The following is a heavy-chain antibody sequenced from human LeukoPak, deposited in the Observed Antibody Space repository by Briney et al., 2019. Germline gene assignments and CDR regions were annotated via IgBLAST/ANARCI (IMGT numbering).Heavy chain of an antibody. CDR1: GFTFNTYS. CDR3: ARDFENYYGMDV. J-gene: IGHJ6*02. D-gene: IGHD3-9*01. Sequence: PGGSLRLSCAASGFTFNTYSMNWVRQAPGKGLEWVSVIYSGGSTYYADSVKGRFTISRDNSKNTLYLQMNSLRAEDTAVYYCARDFENYYGMDVWGQGTTVTVSS. CDR2: IYSGGST. V-gene: IGHV3-53*01.